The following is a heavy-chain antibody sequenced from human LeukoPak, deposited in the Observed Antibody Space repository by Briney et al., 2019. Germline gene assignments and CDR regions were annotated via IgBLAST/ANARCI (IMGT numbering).Heavy chain of an antibody. D-gene: IGHD6-13*01. V-gene: IGHV4-34*01. CDR3: ARGKQLVHNNYYYYMDV. CDR1: GGSFSGYY. CDR2: INHSGST. Sequence: SETLSLTCAVYGGSFSGYYWSWIRQPPGKGLEWNGEINHSGSTNYNPSLKSRVTISVDTSKNQFSLKLSSVTAADTAVYYCARGKQLVHNNYYYYMDVWGKGTTVTVSS. J-gene: IGHJ6*03.